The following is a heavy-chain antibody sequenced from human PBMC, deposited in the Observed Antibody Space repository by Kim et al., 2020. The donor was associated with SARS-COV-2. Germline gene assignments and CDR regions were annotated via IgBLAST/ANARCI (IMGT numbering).Heavy chain of an antibody. J-gene: IGHJ6*02. CDR3: ARGIAAAGPPKIYYYGMDV. CDR2: IGTAGDT. D-gene: IGHD6-13*01. Sequence: GGSLRLSCAASRFTFSSYDMHWVRQATGKGLEWVSAIGTAGDTYYPGSVKGRFTISRENAKNSLYLQMNSLRAGDTAVYYCARGIAAAGPPKIYYYGMDVWGQGTTVTVSS. V-gene: IGHV3-13*01. CDR1: RFTFSSYD.